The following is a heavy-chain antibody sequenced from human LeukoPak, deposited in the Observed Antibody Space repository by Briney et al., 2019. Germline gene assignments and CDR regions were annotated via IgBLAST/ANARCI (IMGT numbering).Heavy chain of an antibody. CDR1: GGTFSSYA. CDR2: IIPIFGTA. V-gene: IGHV1-69*01. D-gene: IGHD1-26*01. Sequence: SVKVSCKASGGTFSSYAISWVRQAPGQGPEWMGGIIPIFGTANYAQKFQGRVTITADESTSTAYMELSSLRSEDTAVYYCARLPRGSYLGYYYYYYGMDVWGQGTTVTVSS. J-gene: IGHJ6*02. CDR3: ARLPRGSYLGYYYYYYGMDV.